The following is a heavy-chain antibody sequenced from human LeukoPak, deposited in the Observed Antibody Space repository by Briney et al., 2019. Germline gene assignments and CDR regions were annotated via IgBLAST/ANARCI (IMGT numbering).Heavy chain of an antibody. CDR3: ARGGTEGHCSSNSGCSNWFDP. CDR1: GDSLSRSSYY. J-gene: IGHJ5*02. Sequence: PSETLSLTCTVSGDSLSRSSYYWAWIRQPPGKGLEWIGSIYASGSTYYNPSLKSRASTSLDTPKNELSLKLTSVSAADTAVYYCARGGTEGHCSSNSGCSNWFDPWGQGTLVIVSS. V-gene: IGHV4-39*07. D-gene: IGHD2-2*01. CDR2: IYASGST.